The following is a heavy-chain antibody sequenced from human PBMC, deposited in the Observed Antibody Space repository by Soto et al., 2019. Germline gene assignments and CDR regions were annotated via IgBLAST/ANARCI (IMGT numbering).Heavy chain of an antibody. Sequence: PGGSLRLCCAASGFTFSDYYMSWIRQAPGKGLEWVSYISSSSSYTNYADSVKGRFTISRDNAKNSLYLQMNSLRAEDTAVYYCARYKSNYYYGMDVWGQGTTVTVSS. V-gene: IGHV3-11*03. CDR2: ISSSSSYT. J-gene: IGHJ6*02. D-gene: IGHD1-20*01. CDR1: GFTFSDYY. CDR3: ARYKSNYYYGMDV.